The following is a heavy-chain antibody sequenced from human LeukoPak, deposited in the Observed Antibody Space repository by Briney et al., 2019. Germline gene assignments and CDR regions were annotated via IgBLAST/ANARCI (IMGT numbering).Heavy chain of an antibody. J-gene: IGHJ4*02. V-gene: IGHV4-39*01. CDR2: IYYSGST. Sequence: SETLSLTCTVSGGSISSSSYYWGWIRQPPGKGLEWIGSIYYSGSTYYNPSLKSRVTISVDTSKNQFSLKLSSVTAAGTAVYYCARILNYYGSGSYYNGGDYWGQGTLVTVSS. CDR1: GGSISSSSYY. D-gene: IGHD3-10*01. CDR3: ARILNYYGSGSYYNGGDY.